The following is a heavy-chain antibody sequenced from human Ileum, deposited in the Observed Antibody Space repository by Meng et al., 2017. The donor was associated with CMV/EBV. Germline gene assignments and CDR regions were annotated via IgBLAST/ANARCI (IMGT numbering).Heavy chain of an antibody. CDR2: VHHSGIT. D-gene: IGHD4-23*01. Sequence: QVQLQQWGAGLLKPSETLSLTCAVYGGSFSDYYWIWIRQSPGKGLEWIGEVHHSGITNYNPSLKSRVTISVDTSKNQVFLKLTSVTAADTGLYYCATNSEDYWGQGTLVTVSS. CDR3: ATNSEDY. J-gene: IGHJ4*02. V-gene: IGHV4-34*01. CDR1: GGSFSDYY.